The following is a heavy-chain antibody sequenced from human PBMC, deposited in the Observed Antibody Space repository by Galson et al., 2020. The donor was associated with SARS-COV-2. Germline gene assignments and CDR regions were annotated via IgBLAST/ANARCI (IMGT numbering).Heavy chain of an antibody. V-gene: IGHV4-59*11. D-gene: IGHD1-26*01. Sequence: SETLSLTCSVSGDSISSHYWSWIRQPPGKGLEWIGNIYYSGSTNYKSSLKSRVTISIDTSKNQFFLKLTSVTAADTAVYYCARLPYGRTYYFDPWGQGTLVTVSS. CDR1: GDSISSHY. CDR3: ARLPYGRTYYFDP. CDR2: IYYSGST. J-gene: IGHJ5*02.